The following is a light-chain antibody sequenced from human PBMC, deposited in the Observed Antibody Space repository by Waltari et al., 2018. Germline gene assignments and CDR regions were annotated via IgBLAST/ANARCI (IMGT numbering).Light chain of an antibody. Sequence: QSALTQPASVSGSPGQSITISCTGTSGDVGGYNYVSWYQHHPGKAPNLMIYDVTKGPSGGSGGVSWSKSGNTASLTISGLQADDEADYYCTSYTSSITVVFGGGTKVTVL. V-gene: IGLV2-14*03. CDR2: DVT. J-gene: IGLJ2*01. CDR3: TSYTSSITVV. CDR1: SGDVGGYNY.